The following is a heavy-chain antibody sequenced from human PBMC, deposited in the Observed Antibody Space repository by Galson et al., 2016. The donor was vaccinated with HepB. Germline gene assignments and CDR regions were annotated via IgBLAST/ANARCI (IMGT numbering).Heavy chain of an antibody. V-gene: IGHV3-23*01. CDR1: GFTFSDYA. Sequence: SLRLSCAASGFTFSDYAMTWVRQAPGKGLEWVSGISGSGANTHYANAVKGRFTISRDNSNNTLYLQMNSLRAEDTALYFCARYRNSWAPFDYWGQGRLVTVSS. CDR2: ISGSGANT. D-gene: IGHD6-13*01. J-gene: IGHJ4*02. CDR3: ARYRNSWAPFDY.